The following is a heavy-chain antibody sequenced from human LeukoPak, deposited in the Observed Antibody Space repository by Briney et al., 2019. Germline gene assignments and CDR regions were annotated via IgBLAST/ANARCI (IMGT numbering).Heavy chain of an antibody. CDR1: GYTFTGYY. Sequence: ASVKVSCKASGYTFTGYYMHWVRQAPGQGLEWMGWINANTGDTNYAQKFQGRVTMTRDTSISTAYMELSRLRSDDTAVYYCARGASNYDSSGYYGYWGQGTLVTVSS. CDR3: ARGASNYDSSGYYGY. CDR2: INANTGDT. J-gene: IGHJ4*02. V-gene: IGHV1-2*02. D-gene: IGHD3-22*01.